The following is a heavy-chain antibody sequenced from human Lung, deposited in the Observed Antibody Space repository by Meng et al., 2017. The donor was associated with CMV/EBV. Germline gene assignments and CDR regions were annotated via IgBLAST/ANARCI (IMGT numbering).Heavy chain of an antibody. CDR2: IYHSGST. D-gene: IGHD6-19*01. V-gene: IGHV4-4*02. Sequence: QVQLQESGPGLVKPSGTLSLTCAVSGGSISSCNWWSWVRQPPGKGLEWIGEIYHSGSTNYNPSLKSRVTISVDKSKNQFSLKLSSVTAADTAVYYCASFPPPGKQWLVTDYWGQGTLVTVSS. J-gene: IGHJ4*02. CDR1: GGSISSCNW. CDR3: ASFPPPGKQWLVTDY.